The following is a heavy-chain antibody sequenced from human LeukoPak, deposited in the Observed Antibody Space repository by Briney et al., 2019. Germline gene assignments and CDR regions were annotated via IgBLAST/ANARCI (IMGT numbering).Heavy chain of an antibody. CDR1: GYTFTGYY. V-gene: IGHV1-2*02. Sequence: ASVKVSCKASGYTFTGYYMHWVRQAPGQGLEWMGWINPNSGGTNYAQKFQGRVTMTRDTSISTAYMELSRLRSGDTAVYYCARERGIAAADQSDAFDIWGQGTMVTVSS. CDR3: ARERGIAAADQSDAFDI. J-gene: IGHJ3*02. D-gene: IGHD6-13*01. CDR2: INPNSGGT.